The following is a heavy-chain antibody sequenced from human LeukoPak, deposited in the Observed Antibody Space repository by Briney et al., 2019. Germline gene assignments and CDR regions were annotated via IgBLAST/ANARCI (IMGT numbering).Heavy chain of an antibody. V-gene: IGHV4-39*07. D-gene: IGHD6-19*01. CDR3: ARYPTIVVAGTRDFQH. CDR1: GGSISSSSYY. J-gene: IGHJ1*01. CDR2: IYYSGST. Sequence: SETLSLTCTVSGGSISSSSYYWGWIRQPPGKGLEWIGSIYYSGSTYYNPSLKSRVTISVDTSKNQFSLKLSSVTAADTAVYYCARYPTIVVAGTRDFQHWGQGTLVTVSS.